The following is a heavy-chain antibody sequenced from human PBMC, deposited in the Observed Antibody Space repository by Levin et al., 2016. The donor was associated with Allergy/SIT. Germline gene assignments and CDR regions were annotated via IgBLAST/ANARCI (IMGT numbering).Heavy chain of an antibody. CDR2: ISSSSDYT. J-gene: IGHJ3*01. V-gene: IGHV3-11*06. CDR3: VRDRVDIVASGIAFDV. Sequence: GGSLRLSCAASGFSFSDSYMGWVRQAPGKGLECVSYISSSSDYTNYADSVKGRFTIFRDNAKKSLFLQMSSLRAEDTAVYYCVRDRVDIVASGIAFDVWGQGTTVTVSS. CDR1: GFSFSDSY. D-gene: IGHD5-12*01.